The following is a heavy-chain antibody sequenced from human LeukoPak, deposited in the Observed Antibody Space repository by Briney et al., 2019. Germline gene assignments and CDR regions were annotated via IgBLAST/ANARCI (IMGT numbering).Heavy chain of an antibody. CDR1: GGTFSSYA. D-gene: IGHD4-23*01. CDR3: ARSGGNWVDY. Sequence: ASVKVSCKASGGTFSSYAISWVRQAPGQGLEWMGGIIPIFGTANYAQKFQGRVTMTTDTSTSTAYMELRSLRSDDTAVYYCARSGGNWVDYWGQGTLVTVSS. J-gene: IGHJ4*02. CDR2: IIPIFGTA. V-gene: IGHV1-69*05.